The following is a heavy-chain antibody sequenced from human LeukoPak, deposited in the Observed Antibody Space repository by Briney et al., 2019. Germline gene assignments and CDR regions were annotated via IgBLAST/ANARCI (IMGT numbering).Heavy chain of an antibody. Sequence: SETLSLTCAVYGGSFSGYYWSWIRQPPGKGLEWIGEINHSGSTNYNPSLKSRVTISVDTPKNRFSLKLSSVTAADTAVYYCARSRANQRITMVRGAKSYYYSYMDVWGKGTTVTVSS. CDR2: INHSGST. CDR1: GGSFSGYY. CDR3: ARSRANQRITMVRGAKSYYYSYMDV. V-gene: IGHV4-34*01. J-gene: IGHJ6*03. D-gene: IGHD3-10*01.